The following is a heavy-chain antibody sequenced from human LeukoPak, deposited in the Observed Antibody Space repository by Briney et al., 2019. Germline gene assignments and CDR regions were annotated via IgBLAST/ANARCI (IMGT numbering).Heavy chain of an antibody. J-gene: IGHJ5*02. V-gene: IGHV3-23*01. D-gene: IGHD1-26*01. CDR2: LTDSGGAK. CDR3: ARGYSHNSGGWLDP. Sequence: PGGSLRLSCAASGFTFSHYAMSCVRQAPGTGLEWVGSLTDSGGAKYYADSVKGRLTISRDNSNSTLYLHISGLRDEDTAVYYCARGYSHNSGGWLDPWGQGTLVTVSS. CDR1: GFTFSHYA.